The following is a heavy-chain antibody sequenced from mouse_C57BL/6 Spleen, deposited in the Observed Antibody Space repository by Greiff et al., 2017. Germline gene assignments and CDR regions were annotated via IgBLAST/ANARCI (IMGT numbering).Heavy chain of an antibody. J-gene: IGHJ1*03. V-gene: IGHV1-55*01. CDR3: ARGEITTVVAPYWCFDV. D-gene: IGHD1-1*01. CDR2: IYPGSGST. CDR1: GYTFTSYW. Sequence: QVQLQQPGAELVKPGASVKMSCKASGYTFTSYWITWVKQRPGQGLEWIGDIYPGSGSTNYNEKFKSKATLTVDTSSSTAYMQLSSLTSEDSAVYYCARGEITTVVAPYWCFDVWGTGTTVTVSS.